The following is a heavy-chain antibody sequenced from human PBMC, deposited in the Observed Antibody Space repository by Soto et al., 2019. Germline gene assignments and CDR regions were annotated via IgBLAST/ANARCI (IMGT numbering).Heavy chain of an antibody. J-gene: IGHJ6*02. D-gene: IGHD2-15*01. V-gene: IGHV1-69*12. CDR3: ARDKEDIVVVVAAPPTYGMDV. Sequence: QVQLVRSGAEVKKPGSSVKVSCKASGGTFSSYAISWVRQAPGQGLEWMGGIIPIFGTANYAQKFQGRVTITADESTSTAYMELSSLRSEDTAVYYCARDKEDIVVVVAAPPTYGMDVWGQGTTVTVSS. CDR2: IIPIFGTA. CDR1: GGTFSSYA.